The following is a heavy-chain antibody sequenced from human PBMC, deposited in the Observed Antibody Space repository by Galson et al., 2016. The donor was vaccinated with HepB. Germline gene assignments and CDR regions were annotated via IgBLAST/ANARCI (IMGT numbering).Heavy chain of an antibody. D-gene: IGHD3-16*02. CDR3: AKGTGGVFAPSYYFDY. Sequence: SLRLSCAASGFTFSRFAMHWVRQAPGKGLEWVALISHDGTSEHYSDSVKGRLTISRDNSKNTLYLHIRSLAGEDTAVYYCAKGTGGVFAPSYYFDYWGPGTRVAVSS. J-gene: IGHJ4*02. CDR1: GFTFSRFA. V-gene: IGHV3-30*04. CDR2: ISHDGTSE.